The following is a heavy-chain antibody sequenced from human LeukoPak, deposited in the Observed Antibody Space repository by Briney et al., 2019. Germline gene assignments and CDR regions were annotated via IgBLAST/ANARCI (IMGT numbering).Heavy chain of an antibody. Sequence: GGSLRLSCAASGFTVSSNYMSWVRQAPGKGLEWVSVIYSGGDTYYADSVKGRFTISRDNSKNTLYLQMNSLRAKDTAVYYCARDSAFYGSGSYDRWAMDVWGQGTTVTVSS. CDR3: ARDSAFYGSGSYDRWAMDV. J-gene: IGHJ6*02. CDR1: GFTVSSNY. D-gene: IGHD3-10*01. CDR2: IYSGGDT. V-gene: IGHV3-66*01.